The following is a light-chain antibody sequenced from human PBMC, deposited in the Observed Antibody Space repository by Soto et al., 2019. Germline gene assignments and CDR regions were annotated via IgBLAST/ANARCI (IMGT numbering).Light chain of an antibody. CDR2: DAS. CDR1: QSISTY. CDR3: QQSYMEPIT. Sequence: DIQMTQYPSSLSAPVGNRVTITCWASQSISTYLNWYQKKPGKAPNLLIYDASRLQSGVPSRFSGSGGGTDFTLSISSVQPEDFATYFCQQSYMEPITFGQGTRLEI. J-gene: IGKJ5*01. V-gene: IGKV1-39*01.